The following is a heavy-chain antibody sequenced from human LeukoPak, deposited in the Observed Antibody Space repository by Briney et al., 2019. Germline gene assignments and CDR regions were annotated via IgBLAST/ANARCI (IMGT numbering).Heavy chain of an antibody. J-gene: IGHJ4*02. Sequence: GGSLRLSCAASGFTFSSYNMNWVRQAPGKGLEWVSYISSSNSTIYYADSLKGRFTISRDNSKNTLYLQMNSLRAEDTAVYYCARDRNTDFWSGYYTNYCDYWGQGTLVTVSS. CDR3: ARDRNTDFWSGYYTNYCDY. D-gene: IGHD3-3*01. V-gene: IGHV3-48*01. CDR1: GFTFSSYN. CDR2: ISSSNSTI.